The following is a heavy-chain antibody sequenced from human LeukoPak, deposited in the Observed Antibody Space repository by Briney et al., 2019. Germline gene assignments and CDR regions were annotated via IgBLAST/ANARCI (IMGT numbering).Heavy chain of an antibody. J-gene: IGHJ4*02. CDR1: GFTFSSYA. CDR3: AKPLEKYTYGGNFDY. V-gene: IGHV3-23*01. Sequence: GGSLRLSCEASGFTFSSYAMSWVRQAPGKGLAWVSVISSSADSTYYADSVKGRFTISRENSKNTLYLQMNNLRAEDTAVYYCAKPLEKYTYGGNFDYWGQGILVTVSS. D-gene: IGHD4-23*01. CDR2: ISSSADST.